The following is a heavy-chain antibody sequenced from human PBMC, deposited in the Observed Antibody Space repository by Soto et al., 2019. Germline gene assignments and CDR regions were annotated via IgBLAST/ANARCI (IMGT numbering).Heavy chain of an antibody. CDR3: AIMGGDTTPHGRYYYNNDMDV. CDR2: MYPNSGNT. V-gene: IGHV1-8*01. J-gene: IGHJ6*02. CDR1: GYTFTRYE. Sequence: ASVKVSCKASGYTFTRYEITWVRQATGQGLECMGWMYPNSGNTGFAQKFRGRVTMTRNTSISTAYMELSSLRSDDTAVYYCAIMGGDTTPHGRYYYNNDMDVWGQGTTVTVYS. D-gene: IGHD2-15*01.